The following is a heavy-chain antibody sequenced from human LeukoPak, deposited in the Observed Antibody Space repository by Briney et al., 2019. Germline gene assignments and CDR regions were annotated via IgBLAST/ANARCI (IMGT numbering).Heavy chain of an antibody. CDR3: VRDQSGSYYGILDY. V-gene: IGHV3-33*01. CDR1: GFTFRSYA. J-gene: IGHJ4*02. Sequence: GGSLRLSCAASGFTFRSYAMHWVRQAPGKGLEWVAVIWPDGSNKYYADSVKGRFTISRDNSENTLYLQMNSLRAEDTAVYYCVRDQSGSYYGILDYWGQGTLVTVSS. D-gene: IGHD1-26*01. CDR2: IWPDGSNK.